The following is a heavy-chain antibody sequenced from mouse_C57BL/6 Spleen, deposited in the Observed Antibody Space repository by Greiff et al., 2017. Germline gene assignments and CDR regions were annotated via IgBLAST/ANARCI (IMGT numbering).Heavy chain of an antibody. Sequence: EVQVVESGGGLVKPGGSLKLSCAASGFTFSDYGMHWVRQAPEKGLEWVAYISSGSSTIYYADTVKGRFTISRDNAKNTLFLQMTSLRSEDTAMYYCASRWLLPSYWYFDVWGTGTTVTVSS. D-gene: IGHD2-3*01. CDR3: ASRWLLPSYWYFDV. CDR1: GFTFSDYG. J-gene: IGHJ1*03. CDR2: ISSGSSTI. V-gene: IGHV5-17*01.